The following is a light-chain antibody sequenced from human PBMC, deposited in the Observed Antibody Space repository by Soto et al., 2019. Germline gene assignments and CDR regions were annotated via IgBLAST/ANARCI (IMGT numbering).Light chain of an antibody. Sequence: EIVLTQSPATLSLSPGERATLSCRASQSVSRYLAWYQQKPGQAPRLLIYDASNRATGIPARFSGSGSGTDFTLTISSLEPEDFAVYYCQQRSNWPSFVPGTKLDIK. J-gene: IGKJ3*01. V-gene: IGKV3-11*01. CDR2: DAS. CDR3: QQRSNWPS. CDR1: QSVSRY.